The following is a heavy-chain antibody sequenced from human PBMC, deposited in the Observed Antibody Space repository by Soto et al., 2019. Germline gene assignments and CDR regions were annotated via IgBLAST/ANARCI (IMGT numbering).Heavy chain of an antibody. Sequence: GESLKISCKGSGYSFTSYWIGWVRQMPGKGLEWMGIIYPGDSDTRYSPSFQGQVTISADKSISTAYLQWSSLKASDTAMYYCARRIFVVVPAAKGEGYSGYPVRRSDAFDIWGQGTMVTVSS. CDR2: IYPGDSDT. CDR1: GYSFTSYW. V-gene: IGHV5-51*01. CDR3: ARRIFVVVPAAKGEGYSGYPVRRSDAFDI. D-gene: IGHD2-2*01. J-gene: IGHJ3*02.